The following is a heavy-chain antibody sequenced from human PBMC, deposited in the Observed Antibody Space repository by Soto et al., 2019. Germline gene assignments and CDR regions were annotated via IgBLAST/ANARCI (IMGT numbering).Heavy chain of an antibody. CDR2: ISGNGRST. J-gene: IGHJ6*02. D-gene: IGHD6-13*01. CDR3: AKIEYAISWYYYGMDV. Sequence: EVQLLESGGGLLQPGGSLRLSCAASGFTFSSYAMSWVRQAPGKGLEWVSIISGNGRSTYYADSVQGRFSVSRDNSKNTLYVQMNSLRAEDTAIYYCAKIEYAISWYYYGMDVWGQGTTVTVS. CDR1: GFTFSSYA. V-gene: IGHV3-23*01.